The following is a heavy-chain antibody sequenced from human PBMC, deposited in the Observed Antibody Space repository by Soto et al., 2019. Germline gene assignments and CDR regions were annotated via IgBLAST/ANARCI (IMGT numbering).Heavy chain of an antibody. V-gene: IGHV4-31*03. CDR3: ALRLGDPGRLYFDY. D-gene: IGHD3-16*01. CDR1: GGSISSGGYY. Sequence: QVQLQESGPGLVKPSQTLSLTCTVSGGSISSGGYYCSWIRQHPGKGLEWIGYIYYSGSTYYNPALQSRVSISVDTSKTQSSLKLSSVTAADTAVYYCALRLGDPGRLYFDYWGQGTLVTVSS. CDR2: IYYSGST. J-gene: IGHJ4*02.